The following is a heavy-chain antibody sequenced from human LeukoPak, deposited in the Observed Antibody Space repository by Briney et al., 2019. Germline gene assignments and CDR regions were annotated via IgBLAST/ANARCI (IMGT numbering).Heavy chain of an antibody. V-gene: IGHV3-53*01. Sequence: QPGGSLRLSCAASGFTVSSTYMGWVRQAPGKGLEWVSVIYSGCRTYYADSVKGRFTISRDNSKNTLYLQMNSLRAEDTAVYYCARDGLLWSGSYYMDVWGKGATVTVSS. CDR2: IYSGCRT. CDR1: GFTVSSTY. D-gene: IGHD3-10*01. CDR3: ARDGLLWSGSYYMDV. J-gene: IGHJ6*03.